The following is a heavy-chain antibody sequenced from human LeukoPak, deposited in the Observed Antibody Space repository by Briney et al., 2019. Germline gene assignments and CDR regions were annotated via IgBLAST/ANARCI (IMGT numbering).Heavy chain of an antibody. Sequence: PGGSLRLSCAASGFTFSTYAMIWVRQAPGRGLEWVSTISDSGDNTYYADSVKGRFTISRDNSKSTLYVQMNSLRAEDTAVYYCARRTRGTSGGYFDYWGQGTLVTVSS. J-gene: IGHJ4*02. D-gene: IGHD4-17*01. CDR1: GFTFSTYA. V-gene: IGHV3-23*01. CDR2: ISDSGDNT. CDR3: ARRTRGTSGGYFDY.